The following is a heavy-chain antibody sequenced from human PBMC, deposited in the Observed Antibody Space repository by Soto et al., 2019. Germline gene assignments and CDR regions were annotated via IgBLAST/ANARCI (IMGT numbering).Heavy chain of an antibody. J-gene: IGHJ4*02. CDR3: ARDDSLRFGEPNPNFDY. Sequence: GGSLRLSCAASGFTFSSYWMSWVRQAPGKGLEWVANIKQDGSEKYYVDSVKGRFTISRDNAKNSLYLQMNSLRAEDTAVYYCARDDSLRFGEPNPNFDYWGQGTLVTVSS. D-gene: IGHD3-10*01. CDR1: GFTFSSYW. V-gene: IGHV3-7*05. CDR2: IKQDGSEK.